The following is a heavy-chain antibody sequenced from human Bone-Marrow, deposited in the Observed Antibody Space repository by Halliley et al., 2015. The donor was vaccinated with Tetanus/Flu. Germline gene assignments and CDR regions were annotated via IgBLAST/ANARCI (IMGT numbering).Heavy chain of an antibody. V-gene: IGHV4-31*02. D-gene: IGHD3-10*01. Sequence: IGSIFYSGDPYYNPSLKSRVSLSFDTSENQFSLKLRSVTVADPALYYCASGSGLAYYHYAMDVWGQGTTVTVSS. J-gene: IGHJ6*02. CDR3: ASGSGLAYYHYAMDV. CDR2: IFYSGDP.